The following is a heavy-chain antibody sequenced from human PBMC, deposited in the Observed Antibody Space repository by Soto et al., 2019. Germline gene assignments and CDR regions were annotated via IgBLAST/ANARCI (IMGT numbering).Heavy chain of an antibody. CDR1: GYTITSDA. J-gene: IGHJ5*02. D-gene: IGHD2-15*01. CDR2: INAGNGNT. V-gene: IGHV1-3*01. Sequence: ASVKGSCKASGYTITSDAVHWVRQAPGQRLEWMGWINAGNGNTKYSQKFQGRVTITRDTSASTAYMELSSLRSEDTAVYYCARDGYCSGGSCIANWFDPWGQGTLVTVSS. CDR3: ARDGYCSGGSCIANWFDP.